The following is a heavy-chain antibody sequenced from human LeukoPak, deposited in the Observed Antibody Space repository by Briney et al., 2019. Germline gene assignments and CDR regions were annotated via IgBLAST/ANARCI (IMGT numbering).Heavy chain of an antibody. CDR1: GFTFSSYE. D-gene: IGHD1-26*01. Sequence: GGSLRLSCAASGFTFSSYELNWVRQAPGKGLEWVSYISDTGSTIYYADSVEGRFTISRDNAKNSLYLQMNSLRVEDTAVYYCARDDRGSYQFEYWGQGTLVTVSS. V-gene: IGHV3-48*03. J-gene: IGHJ4*02. CDR3: ARDDRGSYQFEY. CDR2: ISDTGSTI.